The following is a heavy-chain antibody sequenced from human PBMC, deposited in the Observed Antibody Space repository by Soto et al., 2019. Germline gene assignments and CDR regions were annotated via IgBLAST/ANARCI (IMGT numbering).Heavy chain of an antibody. D-gene: IGHD1-1*01. CDR3: ARSAGYNFGYVDY. CDR1: GFSLSTPEMR. J-gene: IGHJ4*02. CDR2: IDWDDDK. Sequence: SGPTLVNPTQTLTLTCAFSGFSLSTPEMRVTWIRQPPGKALEWLARIDWDDDKFYSTSLKTRLTISKDTSKNQVVLTMTNMVPVDTATYYCARSAGYNFGYVDYWGQGILVTVSS. V-gene: IGHV2-70*04.